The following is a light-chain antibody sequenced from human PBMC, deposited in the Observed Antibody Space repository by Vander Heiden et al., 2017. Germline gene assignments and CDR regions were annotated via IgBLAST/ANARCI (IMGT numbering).Light chain of an antibody. CDR3: QVWDSSSDHYV. Sequence: SFVLTQPPSVSLARGQTARITCGGNNLGSKRVHWYPQKPGQAPSVVVYNDSYRPSGTPARFSGANSGNTATMTISRVEAGDEADYYCQVWDSSSDHYVFGTGTKVTVL. V-gene: IGLV3-21*02. CDR1: NLGSKR. CDR2: NDS. J-gene: IGLJ1*01.